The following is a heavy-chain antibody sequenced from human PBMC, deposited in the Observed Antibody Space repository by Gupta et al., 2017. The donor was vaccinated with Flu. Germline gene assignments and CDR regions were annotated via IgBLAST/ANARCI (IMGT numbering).Heavy chain of an antibody. CDR1: GGSISSSSYY. CDR2: IYYSGST. Sequence: QLQLQESGPGLVKPSETLSLTCTVSGGSISSSSYYWGWIRQPPGKGLEWIGSIYYSGSTYYNPSLKSRVTISVDTSTNQFSLKLSSVTAADTAVYYWASEDIVVVPAAILPSYYYYGMDVWGQGTTVTVSS. D-gene: IGHD2-2*01. J-gene: IGHJ6*02. V-gene: IGHV4-39*01. CDR3: ASEDIVVVPAAILPSYYYYGMDV.